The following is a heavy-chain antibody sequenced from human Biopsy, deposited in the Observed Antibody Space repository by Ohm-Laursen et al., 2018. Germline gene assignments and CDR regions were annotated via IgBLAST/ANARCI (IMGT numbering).Heavy chain of an antibody. CDR1: GYIFTTYW. CDR2: IYPGDSDT. V-gene: IGHV5-51*01. CDR3: ARRDTKSLLR. D-gene: IGHD5-12*01. J-gene: IGHJ4*02. Sequence: GASLRIPCKGSGYIFTTYWIAWVRQMSGKGLELMGVIYPGDSDTTYSPSFQGQVTISADKSTAYLQWSSLKASDTAMYYCARRDTKSLLRWGQETLVTVSS.